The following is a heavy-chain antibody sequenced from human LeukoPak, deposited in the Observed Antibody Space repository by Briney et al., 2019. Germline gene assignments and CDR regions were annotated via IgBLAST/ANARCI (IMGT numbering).Heavy chain of an antibody. CDR3: ATDRGWRTSGYYLYYFEY. Sequence: GGSLRLSCAASGLIFTNYFMSWVRQAPGKGLEWVASIKHDGSEKYYVDSVRGRFTISRDNTMNSLYLQMSSLRAEDTAVYYCATDRGWRTSGYYLYYFEYWGQGTLVTFSS. CDR1: GLIFTNYF. V-gene: IGHV3-7*01. CDR2: IKHDGSEK. J-gene: IGHJ4*02. D-gene: IGHD3-3*01.